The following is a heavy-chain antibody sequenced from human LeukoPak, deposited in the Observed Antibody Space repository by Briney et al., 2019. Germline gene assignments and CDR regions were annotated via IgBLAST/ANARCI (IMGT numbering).Heavy chain of an antibody. CDR3: AIMGDTFDI. D-gene: IGHD2-8*01. J-gene: IGHJ3*02. CDR2: INPDSGDT. Sequence: ASVKVSCKASGYTFTGYYMHWVRQAPGQGLVWIGSINPDSGDTNNAQNLQVRVTMNRDTSINTAYLDLSRLRSDDAGVYCCAIMGDTFDIWGQGTKVTVSS. CDR1: GYTFTGYY. V-gene: IGHV1-2*02.